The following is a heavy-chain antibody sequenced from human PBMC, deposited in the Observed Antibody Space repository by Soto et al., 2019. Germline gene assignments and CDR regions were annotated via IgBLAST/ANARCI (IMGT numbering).Heavy chain of an antibody. CDR3: RKDLMGGYYSGKDY. J-gene: IGHJ4*02. CDR2: ISGSGGST. CDR1: GFTFSSYA. D-gene: IGHD3-3*01. Sequence: PGGSLRLSCAASGFTFSSYAMSWVRQAPGKGLEWVSAISGSGGSTYYADSVKGRFTISRDNSKNTLYLQMNSLRAEDTAVYYCRKDLMGGYYSGKDYWGQGTLVTVSS. V-gene: IGHV3-23*01.